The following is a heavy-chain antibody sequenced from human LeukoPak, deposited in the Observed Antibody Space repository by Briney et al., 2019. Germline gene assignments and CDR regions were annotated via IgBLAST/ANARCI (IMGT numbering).Heavy chain of an antibody. V-gene: IGHV3-30*18. D-gene: IGHD3-22*01. CDR1: GFTFSSYG. Sequence: GGSLRLSCAASGFTFSSYGMHWVRQAPGKGLEWVAVISYDGSNKYYVDSVEGRFTISRDNSKNTLYLQMNSLRAEDTAVYYCAKASMIVVAPNDAFDIWGQGTMVTVSS. J-gene: IGHJ3*02. CDR3: AKASMIVVAPNDAFDI. CDR2: ISYDGSNK.